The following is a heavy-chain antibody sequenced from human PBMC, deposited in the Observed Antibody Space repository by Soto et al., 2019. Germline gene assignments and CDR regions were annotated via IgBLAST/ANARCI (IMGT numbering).Heavy chain of an antibody. V-gene: IGHV3-11*01. CDR2: ISSRGVTI. Sequence: LRLSCNVSGFTFGNYYMSWIRQAPGKGLESISYISSRGVTIYYADSVKGRFTISRDNAKNSLFLQMDSLRAEDTAVYYCARVTASGWFVNGRDYFDHWGQGTLVTVSS. J-gene: IGHJ4*02. D-gene: IGHD6-19*01. CDR3: ARVTASGWFVNGRDYFDH. CDR1: GFTFGNYY.